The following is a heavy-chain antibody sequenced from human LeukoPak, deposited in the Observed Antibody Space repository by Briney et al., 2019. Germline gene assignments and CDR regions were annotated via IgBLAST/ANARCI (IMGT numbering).Heavy chain of an antibody. CDR2: INSNSDTV. V-gene: IGHV3-48*04. Sequence: GGSLRLSCAASGFTFSSYAMSWVRQAPGKGLEWISYINSNSDTVHYSNSVEGRFTISRDNAKNSLYLQMNSLRAEDTAMYYCARDTRGESDYWGHGTLVTVSS. D-gene: IGHD2-2*01. J-gene: IGHJ4*01. CDR1: GFTFSSYA. CDR3: ARDTRGESDY.